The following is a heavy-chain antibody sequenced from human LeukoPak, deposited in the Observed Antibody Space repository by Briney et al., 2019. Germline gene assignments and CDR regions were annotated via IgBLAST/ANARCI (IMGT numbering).Heavy chain of an antibody. CDR3: ARQMKHYDILTGYSPAAFDF. J-gene: IGHJ3*01. V-gene: IGHV4-34*01. CDR2: INHSGST. D-gene: IGHD3-9*01. Sequence: SETLSLTCAVYGGSFSGYYWSWIRQPPGKGLEWIGEINHSGSTNYNPSLKSRVTISVDTSKNQFSLKLSSVTAADTAVYYCARQMKHYDILTGYSPAAFDFWGQGTLVTVSS. CDR1: GGSFSGYY.